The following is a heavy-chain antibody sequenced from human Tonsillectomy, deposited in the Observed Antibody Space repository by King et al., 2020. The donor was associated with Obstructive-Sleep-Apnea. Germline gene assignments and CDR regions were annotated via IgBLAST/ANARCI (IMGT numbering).Heavy chain of an antibody. V-gene: IGHV1-46*03. D-gene: IGHD3-10*01. CDR3: AREGNYYGSGTYYRHYYYAMDV. CDR2: INPIRGLT. Sequence: QLVQSGAEVKKPGASGKIFCKASGYIFSNYYMHWLRQAPGHGLEWMGIINPIRGLTGYAQNSQARVTMTRDTSTSTVYMELSRLTSEDTAVYYCAREGNYYGSGTYYRHYYYAMDVWGQGTTVTVSS. CDR1: GYIFSNYY. J-gene: IGHJ6*02.